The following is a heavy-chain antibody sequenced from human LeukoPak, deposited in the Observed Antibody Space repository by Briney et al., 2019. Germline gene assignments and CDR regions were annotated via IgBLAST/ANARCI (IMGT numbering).Heavy chain of an antibody. V-gene: IGHV4-34*01. J-gene: IGHJ4*02. CDR2: INHSGST. CDR1: GGSFSGYY. D-gene: IGHD6-19*01. Sequence: PSETLSLTCAVYGGSFSGYYWSWIRQPPGKGLEWIGEINHSGSTNYNPSLKSRVTMSVDTSKNQFSLKLSSVTAADTAVYYCARTSGYSSGWYFDYWGQGTLVTVSS. CDR3: ARTSGYSSGWYFDY.